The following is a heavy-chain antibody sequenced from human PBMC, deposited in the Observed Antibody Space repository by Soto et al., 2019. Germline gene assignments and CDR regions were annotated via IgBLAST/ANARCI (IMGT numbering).Heavy chain of an antibody. CDR2: IYYSGNT. Sequence: QVQLQESGPGLVKPSQTLSLTCTVSGGSISSGGYYWSWIRQHPGKDLEWIGYIYYSGNTYYNPSLQSRGTLSEYTSKNQFSLKLSSVTAADTAVYYCARGVTMVRGVIHTPYFDYWGQGTLVTVSS. V-gene: IGHV4-31*03. CDR3: ARGVTMVRGVIHTPYFDY. J-gene: IGHJ4*02. D-gene: IGHD3-10*01. CDR1: GGSISSGGYY.